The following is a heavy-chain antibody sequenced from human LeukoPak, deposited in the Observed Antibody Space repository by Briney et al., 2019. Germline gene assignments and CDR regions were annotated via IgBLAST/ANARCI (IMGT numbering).Heavy chain of an antibody. CDR1: GYTFTSYD. J-gene: IGHJ4*02. Sequence: GASVKVSXKASGYTFTSYDINWVRQATGQGLEWMGWMNPNSGNTGYAQKFQGRVTITRNTSISTAYMELSSLRSEDTAVYYCARGSGWYEGSDYWGQGTLVTVSS. D-gene: IGHD6-19*01. CDR2: MNPNSGNT. CDR3: ARGSGWYEGSDY. V-gene: IGHV1-8*03.